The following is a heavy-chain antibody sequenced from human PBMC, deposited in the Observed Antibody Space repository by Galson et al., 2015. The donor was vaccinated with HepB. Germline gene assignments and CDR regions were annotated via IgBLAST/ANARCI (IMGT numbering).Heavy chain of an antibody. CDR1: GYTFTSYG. Sequence: SCKASGYTFTSYGISWVRQAPGQGLEWMGWISAYNGNTNYAQKLQGRVTMTTDTSTSTAYMELRSLRSDDTAVYYCARAGIYDRGAAQLPVDYWGQGTLVTVSS. CDR2: ISAYNGNT. V-gene: IGHV1-18*01. D-gene: IGHD3-10*02. CDR3: ARAGIYDRGAAQLPVDY. J-gene: IGHJ4*02.